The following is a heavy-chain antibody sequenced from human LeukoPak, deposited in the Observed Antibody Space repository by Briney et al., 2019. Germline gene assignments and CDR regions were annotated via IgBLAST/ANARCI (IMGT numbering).Heavy chain of an antibody. D-gene: IGHD1-26*01. CDR1: GFTFSSYA. J-gene: IGHJ3*02. CDR2: ISGSGGST. Sequence: PGGSLRLSCAASGFTFSSYAMSWVRQAPGKGLEWVSAISGSGGSTYYADSVKGRFTISRDNSKNTLYLQMNSLRAEDTAVYYCAKVRGGSYESLGAFDIWGQGTMVTVSS. CDR3: AKVRGGSYESLGAFDI. V-gene: IGHV3-23*01.